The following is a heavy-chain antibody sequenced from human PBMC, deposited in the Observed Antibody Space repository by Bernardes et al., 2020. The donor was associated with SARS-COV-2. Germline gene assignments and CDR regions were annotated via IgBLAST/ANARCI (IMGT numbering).Heavy chain of an antibody. CDR1: LDSLSSNSAC. CDR2: TNYRSKWYT. Sequence: QSPSLTSVIPLDSLSSNSACCRSARQSPSRGLEWLGWTNYRSKWYTDYAVSVKSRITINPHTSKYQFSLQLNSVTPEDAAVYYYARASTVIVPGPLGLGACVYKYNGMGVWGQGTTVTVSS. CDR3: ARASTVIVPGPLGLGACVYKYNGMGV. D-gene: IGHD2-2*01. J-gene: IGHJ6*02. V-gene: IGHV6-1*01.